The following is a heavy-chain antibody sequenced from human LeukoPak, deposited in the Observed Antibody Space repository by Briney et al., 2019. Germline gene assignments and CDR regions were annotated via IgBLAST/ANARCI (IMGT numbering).Heavy chain of an antibody. Sequence: GSLRLSCAASGFTFSSYEMNWVRQAPGKGLGWVSYISSSGSTIYYADSVKGRFTISRDNAKNSLYLQMKSLRAEDTAVYYCASLPSPSSSGYWGQGTLVTVSS. CDR2: ISSSGSTI. J-gene: IGHJ4*02. D-gene: IGHD6-19*01. CDR1: GFTFSSYE. V-gene: IGHV3-48*03. CDR3: ASLPSPSSSGY.